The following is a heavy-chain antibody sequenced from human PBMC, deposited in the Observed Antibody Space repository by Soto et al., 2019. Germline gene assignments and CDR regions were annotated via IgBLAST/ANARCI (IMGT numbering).Heavy chain of an antibody. CDR2: ISWNSGSI. CDR3: AKSYGDYVAYFQH. D-gene: IGHD4-17*01. CDR1: GFTFDDYA. J-gene: IGHJ1*01. V-gene: IGHV3-9*01. Sequence: GGSLRLSCAASGFTFDDYAMHWVRQAPGKGLEWVSGISWNSGSIGYADSVKGRFTISRDNAKNSLYLQMNSLRAEDTALYYCAKSYGDYVAYFQHWGQGTLVTVSS.